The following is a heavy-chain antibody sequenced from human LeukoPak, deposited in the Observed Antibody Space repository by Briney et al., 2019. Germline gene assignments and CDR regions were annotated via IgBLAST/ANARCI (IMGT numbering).Heavy chain of an antibody. J-gene: IGHJ4*02. CDR3: AKFRATTRDSIDY. CDR1: GFTFNSYA. D-gene: IGHD1-26*01. CDR2: SSGSGGTT. V-gene: IGHV3-23*01. Sequence: GGSLRLSCAASGFTFNSYAMSWVRQAPGKGLEWVSVSSGSGGTTYSADSVKGRFTISSDNSKNTLYLQMNSLRAEDTAVYYCAKFRATTRDSIDYWGQGTLVTVSS.